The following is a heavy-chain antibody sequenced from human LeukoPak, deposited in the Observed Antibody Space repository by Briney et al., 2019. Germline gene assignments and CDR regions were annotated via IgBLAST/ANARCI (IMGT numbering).Heavy chain of an antibody. V-gene: IGHV4-59*01. CDR3: ARDTYYDSSGYYPGYYYYGMDV. D-gene: IGHD3-22*01. CDR2: IYYSGST. Sequence: SETLSLTCTVSGGSISSYYWSWIRQPPGKGLEWIGYIYYSGSTNYNPSLKSRVTISVDTSKNQFSLKLSSVTAADTAVYYCARDTYYDSSGYYPGYYYYGMDVWGQGTTATVSS. CDR1: GGSISSYY. J-gene: IGHJ6*02.